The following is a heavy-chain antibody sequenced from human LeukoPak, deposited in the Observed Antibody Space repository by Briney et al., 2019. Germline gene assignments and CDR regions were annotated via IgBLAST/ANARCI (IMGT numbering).Heavy chain of an antibody. Sequence: GRSLRLSCAASGFTFSSYGMHWVRQAPGKGLEWVAVISYDGSNKYYADSVKGRFTISRDNSKNTLYLQMNSLRAEDTAVYYCAKTWSGCSSTSCYAFDYWGQGTLVTVSS. CDR3: AKTWSGCSSTSCYAFDY. CDR2: ISYDGSNK. J-gene: IGHJ4*02. V-gene: IGHV3-30*18. CDR1: GFTFSSYG. D-gene: IGHD2-2*01.